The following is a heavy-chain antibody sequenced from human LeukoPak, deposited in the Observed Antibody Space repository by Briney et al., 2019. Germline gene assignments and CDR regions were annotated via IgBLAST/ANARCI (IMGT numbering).Heavy chain of an antibody. D-gene: IGHD3-16*01. J-gene: IGHJ6*02. CDR1: GGSISSYY. Sequence: SETLSLTCTVSGGSISSYYWSWIRQPPGKGLEWIGYIYYSGSTNYNPSLKSRVTISVDTSKNQFSLKLNSATAADTAVYYCVRGFLGLNGGIWGQGTTVTVSS. CDR2: IYYSGST. V-gene: IGHV4-59*12. CDR3: VRGFLGLNGGI.